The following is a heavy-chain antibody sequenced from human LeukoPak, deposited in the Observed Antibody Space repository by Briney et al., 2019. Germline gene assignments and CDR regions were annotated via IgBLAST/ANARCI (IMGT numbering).Heavy chain of an antibody. V-gene: IGHV3-30-3*01. D-gene: IGHD1-7*01. CDR1: GFTFSSYA. Sequence: GGSLRLSCAASGFTFSSYAVHWVRQAPGKGLEWVAVISYDGSNKYYADSVKGRFTISRDNSKNTLYLQMNSLRAEDTAVYYCARDLGHYWNYGDYYYGMDVWGQGTTVTVSS. CDR2: ISYDGSNK. CDR3: ARDLGHYWNYGDYYYGMDV. J-gene: IGHJ6*02.